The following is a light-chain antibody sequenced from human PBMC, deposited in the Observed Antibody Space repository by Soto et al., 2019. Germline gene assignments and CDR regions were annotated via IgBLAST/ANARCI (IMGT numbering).Light chain of an antibody. CDR1: QSIRSSS. J-gene: IGKJ4*01. V-gene: IGKV3-20*01. CDR2: GGS. Sequence: EIVLPQSPGTLSLSPGERSTLGCMASQSIRSSSLAWYQQKPGQAPRLLIYGGSSRATGIPDRFSGGGSGTDFSLTISRLETEDFSVYYCHQYGSSPLTFGGGTKVDIK. CDR3: HQYGSSPLT.